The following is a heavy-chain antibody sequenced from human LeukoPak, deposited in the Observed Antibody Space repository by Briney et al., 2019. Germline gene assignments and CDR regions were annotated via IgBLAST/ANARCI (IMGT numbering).Heavy chain of an antibody. CDR3: ARYVPAFDY. J-gene: IGHJ4*02. CDR1: GFTFSSYA. V-gene: IGHV3-23*01. CDR2: ISGSGGST. Sequence: GGSLRLSCAASGFTFSSYAMSWVRQAPGKGLEGVASISGSGGSTYYADSVNGRFTISKDNPKNALYLQMNSLRAEDTAVYYCARYVPAFDYWGQGTLVTLSS. D-gene: IGHD1-14*01.